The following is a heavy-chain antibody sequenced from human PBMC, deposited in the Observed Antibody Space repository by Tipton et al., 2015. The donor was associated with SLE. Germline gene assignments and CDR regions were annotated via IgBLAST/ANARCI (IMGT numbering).Heavy chain of an antibody. J-gene: IGHJ3*02. CDR3: ARHFPRHYDSRTYSEAFDI. CDR2: SGST. Sequence: TLSLTCSVSGGSIKSASYYWGWIRQPPGKGLEWIGRSGSTYYNPSLKSRVSTSVDTSKNQFSLKLTSVTAADTAVYYCARHFPRHYDSRTYSEAFDIWGQGTMVTVSS. V-gene: IGHV4-39*01. CDR1: GGSIKSASYY. D-gene: IGHD3-22*01.